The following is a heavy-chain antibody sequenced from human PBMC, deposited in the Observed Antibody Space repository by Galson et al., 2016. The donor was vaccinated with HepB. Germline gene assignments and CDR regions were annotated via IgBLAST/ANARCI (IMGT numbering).Heavy chain of an antibody. CDR2: IRGDGDYT. CDR3: AKDGGYSSGKYYPDY. Sequence: SLRLSCAASGFTFSSYAMNWVRQAPWKGLEWVATIRGDGDYTNYADSVKGRFTISRDNSKNTLFLEMNSLRAEDTAIYYCAKDGGYSSGKYYPDYWGQGTLVTGSS. V-gene: IGHV3-23*01. J-gene: IGHJ4*02. CDR1: GFTFSSYA. D-gene: IGHD3-10*01.